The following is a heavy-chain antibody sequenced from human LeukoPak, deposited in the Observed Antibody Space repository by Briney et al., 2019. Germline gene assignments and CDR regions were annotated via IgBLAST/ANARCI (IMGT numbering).Heavy chain of an antibody. V-gene: IGHV1-24*01. CDR1: GYTLTELS. CDR3: ATRNFGDYGAFDI. J-gene: IGHJ3*02. CDR2: LHPEDGEA. D-gene: IGHD4-17*01. Sequence: ASVKVSCTVSGYTLTELSMHWVRQAPGKGLEWLGGLHPEDGEAIYAQTLQGRFTMTEDTSTDTAYMELSSLRSEDTAVYYCATRNFGDYGAFDIWGQGTMVTVSS.